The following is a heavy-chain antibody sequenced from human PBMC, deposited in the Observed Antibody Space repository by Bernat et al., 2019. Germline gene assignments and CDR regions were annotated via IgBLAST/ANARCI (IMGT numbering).Heavy chain of an antibody. CDR2: IKQDGREK. V-gene: IGHV3-7*03. Sequence: EVQLVESGGGLVQPGGSLRLSCAASGSTFSSHWMSWVRQAPGKGLEWVANIKQDGREKYYVDSVKGRFTISRDNAKNSLYLQMNSLRAEDTAVYYCAGDRAGYTIAARLGRRGWYFDLWGRGTLVTVSS. CDR1: GSTFSSHW. D-gene: IGHD6-6*01. J-gene: IGHJ2*01. CDR3: AGDRAGYTIAARLGRRGWYFDL.